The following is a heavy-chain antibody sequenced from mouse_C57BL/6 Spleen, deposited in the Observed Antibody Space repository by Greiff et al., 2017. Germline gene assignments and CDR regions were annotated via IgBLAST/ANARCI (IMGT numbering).Heavy chain of an antibody. CDR2: INPSNGGT. CDR3: ARSCYDGYLHWYFDV. Sequence: VQLQQPGAELVKPGASVKLSCKASGYTFTSYWMHWVKQRPGQGLEWIGNINPSNGGTNYNEKFKSKATLTVDKSSSTAYMQLSSLTSEDSAVYYCARSCYDGYLHWYFDVWGTGTTVTVSS. V-gene: IGHV1-53*01. CDR1: GYTFTSYW. D-gene: IGHD2-3*01. J-gene: IGHJ1*03.